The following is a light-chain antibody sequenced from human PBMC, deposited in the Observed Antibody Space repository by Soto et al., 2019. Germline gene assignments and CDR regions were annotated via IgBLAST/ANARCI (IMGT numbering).Light chain of an antibody. V-gene: IGKV1-5*01. Sequence: DIQMTQSPSTLSASVGDRVTITCRASQSIIHFLAWYQQKPGKVPKLLIYDASNLGSGVPSRFSGSGSGTDFTLTISGLQPDDFTTYYCQQYTSYSRAFGQGTKVDIK. CDR2: DAS. J-gene: IGKJ1*01. CDR1: QSIIHF. CDR3: QQYTSYSRA.